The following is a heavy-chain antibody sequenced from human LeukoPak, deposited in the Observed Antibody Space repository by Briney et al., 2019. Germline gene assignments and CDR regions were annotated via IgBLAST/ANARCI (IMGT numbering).Heavy chain of an antibody. CDR3: AGTIIAVAGPFDY. CDR2: IYNSGST. Sequence: SGALPLTCFVSGGSFGIYYLGGIGQPTGGGVDGMGCIYNSGSTKYNPYIKSRVTISLDTHKHQFSLKLSSVTAADTAVYYCAGTIIAVAGPFDYWGQGTLVPVSS. J-gene: IGHJ4*02. D-gene: IGHD6-19*01. CDR1: GGSFGIYY. V-gene: IGHV4-59*01.